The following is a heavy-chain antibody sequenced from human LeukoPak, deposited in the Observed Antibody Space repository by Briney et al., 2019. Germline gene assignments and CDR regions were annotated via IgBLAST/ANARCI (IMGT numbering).Heavy chain of an antibody. J-gene: IGHJ4*02. Sequence: SETLSLTCAVYGGSFSGYYWSWIRQPPGKGLEWIGEINHSGSTNYNPSLKSRVTISVDTSKNQFSLKLSSVTAADTVVYYCARHRTGIAVAGNFDYWGQGTLVTVSS. D-gene: IGHD6-19*01. CDR3: ARHRTGIAVAGNFDY. V-gene: IGHV4-34*01. CDR1: GGSFSGYY. CDR2: INHSGST.